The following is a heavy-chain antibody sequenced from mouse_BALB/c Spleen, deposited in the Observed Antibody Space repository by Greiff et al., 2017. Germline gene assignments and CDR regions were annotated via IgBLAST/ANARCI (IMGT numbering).Heavy chain of an antibody. CDR3: SRGGYYGDDEGGRAMDY. V-gene: IGHV1-55*01. CDR1: GYTFTSYW. Sequence: VQLQQPGAELVKPGASVKMSCKASGYTFTSYWINWVKQRPGQGLEWIGDIYPGRGITNYNEKFKSKATLTLDTSSSTAYMQLSSLTSEDSAVCYSSRGGYYGDDEGGRAMDYGGQGTSDTVSS. CDR2: IYPGRGIT. D-gene: IGHD2-2*01. J-gene: IGHJ4*01.